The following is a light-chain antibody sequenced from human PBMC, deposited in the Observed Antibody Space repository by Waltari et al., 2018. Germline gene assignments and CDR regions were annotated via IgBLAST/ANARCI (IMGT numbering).Light chain of an antibody. V-gene: IGKV3-11*01. CDR2: DAF. J-gene: IGKJ5*01. CDR1: QTVTSY. Sequence: EIVLTQSPATLSLSPGERATLSCRASQTVTSYLAWYQQKPGQTPRLLIYDAFNRATGSPARFSGSGSGTDFTLTISSLEPEDFAVYYCHQRSNWPPEISFGQGTRLEIK. CDR3: HQRSNWPPEIS.